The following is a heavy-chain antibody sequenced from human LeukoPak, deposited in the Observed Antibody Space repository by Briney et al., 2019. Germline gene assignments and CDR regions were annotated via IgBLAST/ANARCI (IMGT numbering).Heavy chain of an antibody. CDR2: IYYSGST. CDR1: GGSISSGGYY. D-gene: IGHD5-12*01. Sequence: ASQTLSLTCTVSGGSISSGGYYWSWIRQHPGKGLEWIGYIYYSGSTYYNPSLKSQVTISVDTSKNQFSLKLSSVTAADTAVYYCARVGGGLRSHFDYWGQGTLVTVSS. J-gene: IGHJ4*02. V-gene: IGHV4-31*01. CDR3: ARVGGGLRSHFDY.